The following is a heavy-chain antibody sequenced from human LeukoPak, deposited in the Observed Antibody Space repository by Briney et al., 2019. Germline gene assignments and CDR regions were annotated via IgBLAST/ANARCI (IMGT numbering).Heavy chain of an antibody. CDR1: GYSISSGYY. J-gene: IGHJ4*02. V-gene: IGHV4-38-2*02. Sequence: SETLSLTCTVSGYSISSGYYWGWIRQPPGKGLEWIGSIYHSGSTYYNPSLKSRVTISVDTSKNQFSLKLSSVTAADTAVYYCAREVTGTTPFDYWGQGTLVTVSS. CDR2: IYHSGST. D-gene: IGHD1-7*01. CDR3: AREVTGTTPFDY.